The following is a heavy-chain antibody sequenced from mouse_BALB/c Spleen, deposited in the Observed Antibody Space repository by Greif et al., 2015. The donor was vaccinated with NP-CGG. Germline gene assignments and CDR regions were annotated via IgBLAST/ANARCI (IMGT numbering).Heavy chain of an antibody. CDR2: INPSTGYT. CDR1: GYTFTSYW. D-gene: IGHD2-10*02. J-gene: IGHJ3*01. Sequence: QVQLQQSGAELAKPGASVKMSCKASGYTFTSYWMHWVKQRPGRGLEWIGYINPSTGYTEYNQKFKDKATLTADKSSSTAYMQLSSLTSEDSAVYYCAKQYGNTAWFAYWGQGTLVTVSA. CDR3: AKQYGNTAWFAY. V-gene: IGHV1-7*01.